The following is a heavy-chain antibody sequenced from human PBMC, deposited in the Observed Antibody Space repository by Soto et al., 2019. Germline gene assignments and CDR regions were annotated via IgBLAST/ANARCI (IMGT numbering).Heavy chain of an antibody. CDR1: GDSISPDY. J-gene: IGHJ4*02. V-gene: IGHV4-59*08. CDR3: ARLGGYYQALDY. Sequence: SSETLSLTCTVSGDSISPDYWTWVRRPPGKGLEWVGYVYYTGTTMYNPSLKSRLTISVDRSKNQVSLNLTSVTAADTAVYYCARLGGYYQALDYWSQGTLVNVSS. D-gene: IGHD3-3*01. CDR2: VYYTGTT.